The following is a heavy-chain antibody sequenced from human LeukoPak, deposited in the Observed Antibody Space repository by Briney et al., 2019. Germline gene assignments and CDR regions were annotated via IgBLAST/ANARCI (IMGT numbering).Heavy chain of an antibody. CDR3: ASGRTDIVVVPATLRNYFFDY. CDR1: RGTFRSYA. J-gene: IGHJ4*02. V-gene: IGHV1-69*06. D-gene: IGHD2-2*01. Sequence: SVKVSCKPSRGTFRSYAISWVRLAPGQRLEWMGVIIPIFVTANYVQKFQGRVTITADKSTSTAYMELSSLRSEDTAVYYCASGRTDIVVVPATLRNYFFDYWGQGTLVTVSS. CDR2: IIPIFVTA.